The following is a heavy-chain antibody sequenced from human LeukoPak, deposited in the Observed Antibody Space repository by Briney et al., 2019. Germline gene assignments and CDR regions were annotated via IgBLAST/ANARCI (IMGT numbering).Heavy chain of an antibody. V-gene: IGHV3-64*01. CDR1: GFTFSSYA. CDR2: ISSNGGST. J-gene: IGHJ4*02. D-gene: IGHD6-19*01. Sequence: PGGSLRLSCAASGFTFSSYAMHWVRQAPGKGLEYVSAISSNGGSTYYANSVKGRFTTSRDNSKNTLYLQMGSLRAEDMAVYYCARAVAVAGTPHAYFDYWGQGTLVTVSS. CDR3: ARAVAVAGTPHAYFDY.